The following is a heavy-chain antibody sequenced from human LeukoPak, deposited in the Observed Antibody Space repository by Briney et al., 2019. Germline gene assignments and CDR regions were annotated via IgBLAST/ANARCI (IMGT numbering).Heavy chain of an antibody. CDR1: GYSISKYY. CDR2: IYNVGSN. V-gene: IGHV4-59*08. J-gene: IGHJ5*02. CDR3: ARRVVSLCAITFDNSCAP. Sequence: SYAVSVTCPGCGYSISKYYWHWLGPPAAKEVEGVGCIYNVGSNYYNQSLTNQVSIPTDSPKKQSSLRLSSVTAADTAVYYCARRVVSLCAITFDNSCAPWGQGTLVTVSS. D-gene: IGHD2/OR15-2a*01.